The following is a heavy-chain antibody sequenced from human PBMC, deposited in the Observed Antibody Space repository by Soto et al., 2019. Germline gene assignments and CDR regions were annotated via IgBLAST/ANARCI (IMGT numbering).Heavy chain of an antibody. D-gene: IGHD1-26*01. CDR1: GGSVTSHN. CDR2: TSYTGNT. Sequence: SESRSLPCFLSGGSVTSHNWSWIRQLPRQGLEWIAYTSYTGNTNYNPSLQSRVTISLDTSKNQLSLKLTSMTAADTAVYYSARDMHAGFTHYCGPWGQGSLGTVAS. CDR3: ARDMHAGFTHYCGP. J-gene: IGHJ5*02. V-gene: IGHV4-59*02.